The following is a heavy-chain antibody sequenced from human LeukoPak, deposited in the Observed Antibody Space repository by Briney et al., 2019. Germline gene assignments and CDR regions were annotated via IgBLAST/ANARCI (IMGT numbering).Heavy chain of an antibody. CDR2: MNPNSGNT. Sequence: ASVKVSCKASGYTFTSYDINWVRQATGQGLEWMGWMNPNSGNTGYAQKFQGRVTMTRNTSISTAYMELSSLRFEDTAVYYCARVPSMYYYDSSGDDYWGQGTLVTVSS. J-gene: IGHJ4*02. V-gene: IGHV1-8*01. CDR3: ARVPSMYYYDSSGDDY. D-gene: IGHD3-22*01. CDR1: GYTFTSYD.